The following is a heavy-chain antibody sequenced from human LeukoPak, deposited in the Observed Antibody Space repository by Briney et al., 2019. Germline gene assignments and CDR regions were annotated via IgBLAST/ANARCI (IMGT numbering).Heavy chain of an antibody. CDR2: IYYSGST. CDR1: GGSISSSSYY. J-gene: IGHJ4*02. CDR3: ARDQGSYYPYFDY. D-gene: IGHD1-26*01. V-gene: IGHV4-39*07. Sequence: SETLSLTCTVSGGSISSSSYYWGWIRQPPGKGLEWIGSIYYSGSTNYNPSLKSRVTMSVDTSKNQFSLKLSSVTAADTAVYYCARDQGSYYPYFDYWGQGTLVTVSS.